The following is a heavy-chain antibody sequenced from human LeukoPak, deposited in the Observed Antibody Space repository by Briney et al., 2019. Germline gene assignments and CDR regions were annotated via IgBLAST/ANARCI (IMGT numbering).Heavy chain of an antibody. Sequence: GASVKVSCKASGYTFTSYGISWVRQAPGQGLEWMGWISAYNGNTNYAQKLQGRVTMTTDTSTSTAYMELRSLRSDDTAAYYCARDDGSGSLYYYYYGMDVWGQGTTVTVSS. V-gene: IGHV1-18*01. CDR2: ISAYNGNT. D-gene: IGHD3-10*01. CDR1: GYTFTSYG. CDR3: ARDDGSGSLYYYYYGMDV. J-gene: IGHJ6*02.